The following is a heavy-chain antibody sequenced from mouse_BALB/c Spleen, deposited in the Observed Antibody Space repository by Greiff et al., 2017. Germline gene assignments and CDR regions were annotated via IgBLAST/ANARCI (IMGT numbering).Heavy chain of an antibody. J-gene: IGHJ1*01. V-gene: IGHV5-15*02. Sequence: EGQVVESGGGLVQPGGSRKLSCAASGFTFSDYGMAWVRQAPGKGPEWVAFISNLAYSIYYADTVTGRFTISRENAKNTLYLEMSSLRSEDTAMYYCARDGNYWYFDVWGAGTTVTVSS. D-gene: IGHD2-1*01. CDR1: GFTFSDYG. CDR3: ARDGNYWYFDV. CDR2: ISNLAYSI.